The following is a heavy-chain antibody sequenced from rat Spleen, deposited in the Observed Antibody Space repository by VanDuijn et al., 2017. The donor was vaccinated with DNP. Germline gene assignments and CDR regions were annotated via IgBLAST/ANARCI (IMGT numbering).Heavy chain of an antibody. D-gene: IGHD1-5*01. CDR1: GYSITSSY. Sequence: EVQLQESGPGLVKPSQSLSLTCSVTGYSITSSYRWNWIRKFPGNKMAWIGHISYSGRTTYNPSLKSRISITRDTSKNQFFLQLNSVSTEDTATYYCARWKIGPHYFDYWGQGVMVTVSS. V-gene: IGHV3-1*01. CDR2: ISYSGRT. J-gene: IGHJ2*01. CDR3: ARWKIGPHYFDY.